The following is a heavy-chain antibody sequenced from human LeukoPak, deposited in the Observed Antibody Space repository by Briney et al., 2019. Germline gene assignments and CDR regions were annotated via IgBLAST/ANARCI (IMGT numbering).Heavy chain of an antibody. D-gene: IGHD2-8*01. V-gene: IGHV3-23*01. CDR2: ISGSGGST. CDR3: AKCGTKAWFDY. CDR1: GFTFDDYG. Sequence: PGGSLRLSCAASGFTFDDYGMSWVRQAPGKGLEWVSAISGSGGSTYYADSVKGRFTISRDNSKNTLYLQMNSLRAEDTAVYYCAKCGTKAWFDYWGQGTLVTVSS. J-gene: IGHJ4*02.